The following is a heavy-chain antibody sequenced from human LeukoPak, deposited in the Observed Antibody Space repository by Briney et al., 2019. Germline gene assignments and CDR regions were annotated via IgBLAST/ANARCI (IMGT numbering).Heavy chain of an antibody. D-gene: IGHD2-15*01. V-gene: IGHV3-20*04. CDR3: ARASGWELLYYFDY. CDR2: INWSGGST. J-gene: IGHJ4*02. Sequence: GGSLRLSCAASGFTFDDYGMSWVRQAPGKGLEWVSGINWSGGSTGYTDSVKGRFTISRDNAKNSLYLQMNSLRAEDTAVYYCARASGWELLYYFDYWGQGTLVTVSS. CDR1: GFTFDDYG.